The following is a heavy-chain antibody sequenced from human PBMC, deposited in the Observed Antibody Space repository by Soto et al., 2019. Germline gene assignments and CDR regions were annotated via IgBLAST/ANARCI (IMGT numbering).Heavy chain of an antibody. D-gene: IGHD3-16*01. CDR3: AREGAYTSLSPGNYYYYGMDG. V-gene: IGHV1-18*01. CDR1: GYTFTSYG. CDR2: ISAYNGNT. J-gene: IGHJ6*02. Sequence: GASVKVSCKASGYTFTSYGISWVRQAPGQGLEWMGWISAYNGNTNYAQKLQGRVTMTTDTSTSTAYMELRSLRSDDTAVYYCAREGAYTSLSPGNYYYYGMDGWGQGTTVTVSS.